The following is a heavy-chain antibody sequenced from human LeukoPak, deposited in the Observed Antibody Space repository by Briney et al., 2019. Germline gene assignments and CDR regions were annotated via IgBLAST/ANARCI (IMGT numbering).Heavy chain of an antibody. Sequence: GGSLRLSCAASGFTFSYYNMNWVRQAPGKGLERVSSISSSSTYIYYADSVKGRFTISRDNAKNSLYLEMNSLRAEDTAVYYCARDPWTNYGDYVRFDYWGQGTLVTVSS. CDR3: ARDPWTNYGDYVRFDY. CDR2: ISSSSTYI. V-gene: IGHV3-21*01. J-gene: IGHJ4*02. D-gene: IGHD4-17*01. CDR1: GFTFSYYN.